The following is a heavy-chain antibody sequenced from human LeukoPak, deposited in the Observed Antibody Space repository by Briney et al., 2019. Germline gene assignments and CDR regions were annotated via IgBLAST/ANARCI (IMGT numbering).Heavy chain of an antibody. D-gene: IGHD6-13*01. CDR3: ARTTEAHSWLTRYYSYYMDV. V-gene: IGHV1-69*13. J-gene: IGHJ6*03. CDR2: IIPIFGTA. Sequence: GASVKVSCKASGGTFSSYAISWVRQAPGQGLEWMGGIIPIFGTANYAQKFQGRVTITADESTSTAYMELSSLRSEDTAVYYCARTTEAHSWLTRYYSYYMDVWGKGTTVTVSS. CDR1: GGTFSSYA.